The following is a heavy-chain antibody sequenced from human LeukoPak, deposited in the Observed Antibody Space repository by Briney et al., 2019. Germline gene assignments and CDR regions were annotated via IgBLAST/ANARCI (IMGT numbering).Heavy chain of an antibody. J-gene: IGHJ4*02. CDR1: GYTFTGYY. Sequence: GASVKVSCKASGYTFTGYYMHWVRQAPGQGLEWMGWINPNSGGTNYAQKFQGRVTMTRDTSISTAYMELRRPRSDDTAVYYCARDPYNYDYVWGSYRYFDYWGQGTLVTVSS. D-gene: IGHD3-16*02. CDR3: ARDPYNYDYVWGSYRYFDY. V-gene: IGHV1-2*02. CDR2: INPNSGGT.